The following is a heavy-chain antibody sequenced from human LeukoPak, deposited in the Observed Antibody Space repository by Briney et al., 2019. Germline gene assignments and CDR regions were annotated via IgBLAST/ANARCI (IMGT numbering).Heavy chain of an antibody. CDR3: ATSSITMIVVPHYQYYFDY. CDR1: GYTFTGYY. J-gene: IGHJ4*02. CDR2: FDPEDGET. V-gene: IGHV1-24*01. Sequence: GASVKVSCKASGYTFTGYYMHWVRQAPGKGLEWMGGFDPEDGETIYAQKFQGRVTMTEDTSTDTAYMELSSLRSEDTAVYYCATSSITMIVVPHYQYYFDYWGQGTLVTVSS. D-gene: IGHD3-22*01.